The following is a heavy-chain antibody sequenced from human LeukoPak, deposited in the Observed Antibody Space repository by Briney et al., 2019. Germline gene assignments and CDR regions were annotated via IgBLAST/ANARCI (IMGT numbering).Heavy chain of an antibody. CDR2: ISASGGST. D-gene: IGHD6-13*01. CDR3: AKDSSSSWYTN. Sequence: GGSLRLSCAASGFTFSSSAMSWVRQVPGKGLEWVSGISASGGSTYYADSVRGRFTISRDNSKNTLYVQMNSLRDEDTAVYYCAKDSSSSWYTNWGQGTLVTVSS. CDR1: GFTFSSSA. V-gene: IGHV3-23*01. J-gene: IGHJ4*02.